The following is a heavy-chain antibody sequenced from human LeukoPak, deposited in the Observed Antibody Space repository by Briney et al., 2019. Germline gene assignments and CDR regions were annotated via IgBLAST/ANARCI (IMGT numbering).Heavy chain of an antibody. J-gene: IGHJ3*02. D-gene: IGHD6-13*01. Sequence: SETLSLTCTVSGGSISSGGYYWSWIRQHPGKGLEWIGYIYYSGSTYYNPSFKSRVTISVDTSKNQFSLKLSSVTAADTAVYYCARDTRIAAAGTSKEDAFDIWGQGTMVTVSS. V-gene: IGHV4-31*03. CDR1: GGSISSGGYY. CDR2: IYYSGST. CDR3: ARDTRIAAAGTSKEDAFDI.